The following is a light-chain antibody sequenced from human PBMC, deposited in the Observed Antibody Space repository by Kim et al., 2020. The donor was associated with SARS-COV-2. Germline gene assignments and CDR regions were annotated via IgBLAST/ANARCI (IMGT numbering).Light chain of an antibody. CDR1: QIISGD. CDR2: GVS. CDR3: QQYNDWPLT. V-gene: IGKV3-15*01. Sequence: VFPGQRAPLSCRTSQIISGDLAWYQQKPGQAPRLLIYGVSTRATGIPATFTGSGSGTEFTLTISSLQSEDFAVYSCQQYNDWPLTFGGGTQVDIK. J-gene: IGKJ4*01.